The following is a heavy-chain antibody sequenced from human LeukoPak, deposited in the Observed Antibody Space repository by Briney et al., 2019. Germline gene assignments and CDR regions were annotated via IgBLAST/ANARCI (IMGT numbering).Heavy chain of an antibody. Sequence: SVTVSCKVSGYTLTELSMHWVRQAPGQGLEWMGGITPIFGTANYAQKFQDRVTITADESTSTAYMELSSLRSEDTAVYYCARDTRIAAAEYSFDYWGQGTLVTVSS. CDR1: GYTLTELS. CDR3: ARDTRIAAAEYSFDY. D-gene: IGHD6-13*01. J-gene: IGHJ4*02. CDR2: ITPIFGTA. V-gene: IGHV1-69*13.